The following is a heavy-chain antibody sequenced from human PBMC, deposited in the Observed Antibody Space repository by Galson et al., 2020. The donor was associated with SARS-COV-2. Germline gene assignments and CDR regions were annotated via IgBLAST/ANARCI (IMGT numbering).Heavy chain of an antibody. V-gene: IGHV4-34*01. CDR2: INHSGST. CDR1: GGSFSGYY. Sequence: SETLSLTCAVYGGSFSGYYWSWIRQPPGKGLEWIGEINHSGSTNYNPSLKSRVTISVDTSKNQFSLKLSSVTAADTAVYYCARVEGGYCSGGSCPRFDYWGQGTLVTVSS. CDR3: ARVEGGYCSGGSCPRFDY. D-gene: IGHD2-15*01. J-gene: IGHJ4*02.